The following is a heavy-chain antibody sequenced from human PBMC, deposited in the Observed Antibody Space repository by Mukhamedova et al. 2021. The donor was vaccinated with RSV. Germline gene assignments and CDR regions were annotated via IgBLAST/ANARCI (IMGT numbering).Heavy chain of an antibody. CDR3: ERGTVTEGPRYFDY. Sequence: TYYADSVKGRFTISSNNAKNTLDLQMNSLRADDTAVYYCERGTVTEGPRYFDYWGQGTLVTVSS. V-gene: IGHV3-53*01. J-gene: IGHJ4*02. D-gene: IGHD3/OR15-3a*01. CDR2: T.